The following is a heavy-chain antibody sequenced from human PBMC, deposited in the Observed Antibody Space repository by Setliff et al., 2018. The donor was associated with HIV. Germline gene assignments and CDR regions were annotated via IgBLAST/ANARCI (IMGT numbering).Heavy chain of an antibody. D-gene: IGHD6-13*01. CDR1: GASFSGYY. V-gene: IGHV4-34*01. Sequence: SETLSLTCAVYGASFSGYYWSWVRQPPGKGLEWIGEINHSGSTNYNPSLKSRVTISVDTSKNQFSLKVRSVTAADTAVYYFARLRWAATAGTWEYYYYGMDVWGQGTTVTVSS. J-gene: IGHJ6*02. CDR3: ARLRWAATAGTWEYYYYGMDV. CDR2: INHSGST.